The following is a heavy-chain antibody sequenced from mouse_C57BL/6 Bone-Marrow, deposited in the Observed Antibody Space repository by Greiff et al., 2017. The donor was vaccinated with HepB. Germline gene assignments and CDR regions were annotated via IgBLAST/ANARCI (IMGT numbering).Heavy chain of an antibody. Sequence: VQLQQPGAELVMPGASVKLSCKASGYTFTSYWMHWVKQRPGQGLEWIGEIDPSDSYTNYNQKFKGKSTLTVDKSSSTAYMHLSSLTSEDSAVYYCAREDYYGSSYGAWFAYWGQGTLVTVSA. D-gene: IGHD1-1*01. CDR1: GYTFTSYW. CDR3: AREDYYGSSYGAWFAY. V-gene: IGHV1-69*01. J-gene: IGHJ3*01. CDR2: IDPSDSYT.